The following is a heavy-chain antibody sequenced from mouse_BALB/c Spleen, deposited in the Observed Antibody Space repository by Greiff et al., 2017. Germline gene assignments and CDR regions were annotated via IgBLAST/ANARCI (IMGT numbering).Heavy chain of an antibody. Sequence: QVTLKVSGPGLLQPSQTLSLTCSFSGFSLSTSGMGVSWLRQPSGKGLEWLAHIYWDDDKRYNPSLKSRLTISKDTSRNQVFLKITSVDTADTATYDCASGGSWFAYWGQGTLVTVSA. CDR1: GFSLSTSGMG. CDR2: IYWDDDK. J-gene: IGHJ3*01. CDR3: ASGGSWFAY. V-gene: IGHV8-12*01. D-gene: IGHD1-2*01.